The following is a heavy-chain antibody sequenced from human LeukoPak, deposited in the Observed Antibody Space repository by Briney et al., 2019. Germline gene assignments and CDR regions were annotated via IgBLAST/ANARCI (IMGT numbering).Heavy chain of an antibody. Sequence: GGSLRLSCAASGFTFSSYAMHWVRQARGKGLEYVSAISSNGGSTYYANSVKGRFTISRDNSKNTLYLQMGSLRAEDMAVYYCAAGGYSSSWYSADYWGQGTLVTVSS. J-gene: IGHJ4*02. CDR1: GFTFSSYA. V-gene: IGHV3-64*01. CDR2: ISSNGGST. CDR3: AAGGYSSSWYSADY. D-gene: IGHD6-13*01.